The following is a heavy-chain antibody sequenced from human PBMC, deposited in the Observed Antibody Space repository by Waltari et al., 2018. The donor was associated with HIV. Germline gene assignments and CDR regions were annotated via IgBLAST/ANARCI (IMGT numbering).Heavy chain of an antibody. D-gene: IGHD3-3*01. CDR3: ARGRSTSVTTPSAYYFDH. Sequence: QVRLQESGPGLVKPAETLSLMCSVSGASVTSGGYYWHWLRQPPGRGLEWIGQVSFSGNVIYHPSLKSRVSIALDRSRNVFSMTLRSLTAADSADYFWARGRSTSVTTPSAYYFDHWGQGARVSVSS. CDR1: GASVTSGGYY. J-gene: IGHJ4*02. V-gene: IGHV4-61*03. CDR2: VSFSGNV.